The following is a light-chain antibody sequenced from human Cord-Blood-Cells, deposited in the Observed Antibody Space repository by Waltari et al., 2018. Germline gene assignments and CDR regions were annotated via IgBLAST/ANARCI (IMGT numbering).Light chain of an antibody. CDR1: QSVSSN. J-gene: IGKJ3*01. V-gene: IGKV3-15*01. CDR3: QQYNNWPFT. Sequence: EIVMTKSPAPLSVASGGRATLSCRASQSVSSNLAWYQQKPGQAPRLLIYGASTRATGIPARFSGSGSGTEFTLTISSLQSEDFAVYYCQQYNNWPFTFGPGTKVDIK. CDR2: GAS.